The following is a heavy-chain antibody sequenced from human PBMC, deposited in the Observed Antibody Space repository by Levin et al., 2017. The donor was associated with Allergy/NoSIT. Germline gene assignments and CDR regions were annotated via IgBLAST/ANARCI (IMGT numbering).Heavy chain of an antibody. CDR1: GDSISTNYYY. V-gene: IGHV4-61*02. J-gene: IGHJ4*02. CDR2: IYSSGST. CDR3: ARGTNTNPALKVTLDY. Sequence: SETLSLTCTVSGDSISTNYYYWNWIRQPAGKGLEWIGRIYSSGSTTYNPSLKSRVTISVDTSTNQFSLDLSSVTAADTAVYYCARGTNTNPALKVTLDYWGQGTPVTVSS. D-gene: IGHD2-2*01.